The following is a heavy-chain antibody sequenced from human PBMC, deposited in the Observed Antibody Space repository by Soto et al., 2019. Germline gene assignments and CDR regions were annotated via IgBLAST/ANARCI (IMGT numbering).Heavy chain of an antibody. J-gene: IGHJ4*02. CDR2: ISAYNGNT. CDR1: GYTFTSYF. Sequence: QVQLVQSGDEVKKPGASVKVSCKASGYTFTSYFITWVRQAPGQGLEWMGWISAYNGNTNFAQMFQGRVTMTTDTSTATAYMEMRSLRSDDTAVYYCAKDATRTNGWYHFDYWGQGALVTVSS. CDR3: AKDATRTNGWYHFDY. D-gene: IGHD6-19*01. V-gene: IGHV1-18*01.